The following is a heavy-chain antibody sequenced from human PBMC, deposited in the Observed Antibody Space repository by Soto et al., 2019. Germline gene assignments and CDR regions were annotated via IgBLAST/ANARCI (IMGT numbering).Heavy chain of an antibody. Sequence: SETLSLTCTVSGGSVSSGSYYWSWIRQPPGKGLEWIGYFYYSGSTNYNPSLKSRVAISVDTSKNQFSLKLSSVTAADTAVYYWARADRGGGSGYWGKETLAIVSS. CDR3: ARADRGGGSGY. V-gene: IGHV4-61*01. CDR1: GGSVSSGSYY. J-gene: IGHJ4*02. CDR2: FYYSGST. D-gene: IGHD2-15*01.